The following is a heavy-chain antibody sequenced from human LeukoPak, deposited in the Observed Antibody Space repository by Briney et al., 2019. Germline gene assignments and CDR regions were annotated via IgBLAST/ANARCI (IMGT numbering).Heavy chain of an antibody. V-gene: IGHV5-51*01. CDR1: GYSFTNYW. Sequence: GESLKISCKGSGYSFTNYWIGWVRQMPGKALEWMGIIYSGDSDTRYSPSFQGHVTISADKSIGTAYLHWSSLEASDTAMYYCASSSSSWYLFDYWGQGTLVTVSS. CDR2: IYSGDSDT. J-gene: IGHJ4*02. D-gene: IGHD6-13*01. CDR3: ASSSSSWYLFDY.